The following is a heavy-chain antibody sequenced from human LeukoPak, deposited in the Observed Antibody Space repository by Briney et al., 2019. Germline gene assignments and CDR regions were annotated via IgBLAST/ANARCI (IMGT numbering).Heavy chain of an antibody. J-gene: IGHJ4*02. CDR1: GGSMSSTKW. Sequence: PSGTLSLTCAVSGGSMSSTKWWSWVRQPPGKGLKWIGEIYHSGSTNYNPSLKSRITISVDKSKNQVSLNLNSVTAADTAVCYCATSTVMYEYCFDYWAQGTLVTVSS. D-gene: IGHD4-17*01. CDR2: IYHSGST. V-gene: IGHV4-4*02. CDR3: ATSTVMYEYCFDY.